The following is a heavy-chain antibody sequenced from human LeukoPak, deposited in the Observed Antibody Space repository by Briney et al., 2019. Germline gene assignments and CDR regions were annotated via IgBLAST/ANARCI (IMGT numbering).Heavy chain of an antibody. CDR3: ASRNVVVTATVT. V-gene: IGHV4-39*07. D-gene: IGHD2-21*02. Sequence: SETLSLTCTVSGGSISSSSYYWGWIRQPPGKGLEWIGEINHSGSTNYNPSLKSRVTISVDTSKNQFSLKLSSVTAADTAVYYCASRNVVVTATVTWGQGTLVTVSS. CDR1: GGSISSSSYY. J-gene: IGHJ4*02. CDR2: INHSGST.